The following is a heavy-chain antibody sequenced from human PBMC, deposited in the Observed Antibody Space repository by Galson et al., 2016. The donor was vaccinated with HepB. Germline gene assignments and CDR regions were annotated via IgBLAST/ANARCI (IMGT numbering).Heavy chain of an antibody. Sequence: SLRLSCAASGFTFSNYGMSWVRQAPGKGLEWVSAITGNGGSTFYADSVKGRFTISRDNSKNTLYLQMNSLRAEETAVYYCGPECDEGRKTSGTYHWGQGTLVTVSS. CDR1: GFTFSNYG. D-gene: IGHD1-26*01. J-gene: IGHJ5*02. CDR3: GPECDEGRKTSGTYH. CDR2: ITGNGGST. V-gene: IGHV3-23*01.